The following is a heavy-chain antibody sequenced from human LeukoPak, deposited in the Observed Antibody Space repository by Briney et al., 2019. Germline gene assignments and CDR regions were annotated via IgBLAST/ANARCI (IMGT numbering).Heavy chain of an antibody. CDR1: GFTFSSYG. J-gene: IGHJ4*02. D-gene: IGHD3-22*01. V-gene: IGHV3-30*18. Sequence: GGSLRLSCAASGFTFSSYGMHWVRQAPGKGLEWVAVISYDGSNKYYADSVKGRFTTSRDNSKNTLYLQMNSLRAEDTAVYYCAKDGGLYDSSGYYYPYYWGQGTLVTVSS. CDR3: AKDGGLYDSSGYYYPYY. CDR2: ISYDGSNK.